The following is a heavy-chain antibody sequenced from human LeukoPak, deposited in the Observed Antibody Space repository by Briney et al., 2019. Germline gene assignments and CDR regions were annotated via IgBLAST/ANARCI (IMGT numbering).Heavy chain of an antibody. Sequence: SETLSLTCTVSGGSISSYYWSWIRQPPGKGLEWIGYIYYSGSTNYNPSLKSRVTISVDTSKIQFSLKLSSVTAADTAVYYCARHSYSSSWYREFDYWGQGTLVTVSS. V-gene: IGHV4-59*08. CDR2: IYYSGST. CDR3: ARHSYSSSWYREFDY. J-gene: IGHJ4*02. D-gene: IGHD6-13*01. CDR1: GGSISSYY.